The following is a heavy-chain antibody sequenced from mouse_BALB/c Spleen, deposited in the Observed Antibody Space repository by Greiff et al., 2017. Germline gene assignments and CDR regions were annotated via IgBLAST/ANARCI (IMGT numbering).Heavy chain of an antibody. J-gene: IGHJ3*01. CDR3: AREVAY. V-gene: IGHV1-69*01. CDR1: GYTFTDYW. Sequence: VQLQQSGAELVMPGASVKMSCKASGYTFTDYWMHWVKQRPGQGLEWIGAIDTSDSYTSYNQKFKGKATLTVDESSSTAYMQLSSLTSEDSAVYYCAREVAYWGQGTLVTVSA. CDR2: IDTSDSYT.